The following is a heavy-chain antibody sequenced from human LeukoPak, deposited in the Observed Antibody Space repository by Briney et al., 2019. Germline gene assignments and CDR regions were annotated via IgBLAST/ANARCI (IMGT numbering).Heavy chain of an antibody. CDR1: GGSISSYY. V-gene: IGHV4-59*01. D-gene: IGHD6-19*01. CDR3: ARDLRAVAGGFDY. CDR2: IYYSGNT. Sequence: SETLSLTCTVSGGSISSYYWSWIRQPPGKGLEWIGYIYYSGNTNYNPSLKSRVTISVDPSKNQFSLKLSSVTAADTAVYYCARDLRAVAGGFDYWGLGTLVTVSS. J-gene: IGHJ4*02.